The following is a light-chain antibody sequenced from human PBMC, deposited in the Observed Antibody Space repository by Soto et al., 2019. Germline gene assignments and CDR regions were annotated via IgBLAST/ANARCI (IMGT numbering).Light chain of an antibody. V-gene: IGKV1-39*01. CDR2: AAS. CDR1: QTILTY. Sequence: DIQMTQSPSSLSASVGDRVTITCRASQTILTYLNWYQQKPGQAPKLLIYAASSLQSGVPSRFSGGGSATDFTLTINSLQPEDFAIYYCQPYNNWPLTFGGGTKV. CDR3: QPYNNWPLT. J-gene: IGKJ4*01.